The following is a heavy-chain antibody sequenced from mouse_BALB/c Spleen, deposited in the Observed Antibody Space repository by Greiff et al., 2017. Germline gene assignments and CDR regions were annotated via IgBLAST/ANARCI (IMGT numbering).Heavy chain of an antibody. Sequence: QVQLQQPGAELVKPGASVKLSCKASGYTFTSYYMYWVKQRPGQGLEWIGGINPSNGGTNFNEKFKSKATLTVDKSSSTAYMQLSSLTSEDSAVYYCTRSPLPYYRYGGGFDYWGQGTTLTVSS. V-gene: IGHV1S81*02. CDR3: TRSPLPYYRYGGGFDY. CDR1: GYTFTSYY. D-gene: IGHD2-14*01. J-gene: IGHJ2*01. CDR2: INPSNGGT.